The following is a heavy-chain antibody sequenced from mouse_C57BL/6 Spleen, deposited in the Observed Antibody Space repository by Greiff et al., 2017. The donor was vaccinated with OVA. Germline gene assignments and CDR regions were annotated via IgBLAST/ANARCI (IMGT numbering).Heavy chain of an antibody. CDR2: IDPETGGT. CDR1: GYTFTDYE. J-gene: IGHJ1*03. CDR3: TREDYGSRYFDV. V-gene: IGHV1-15*01. Sequence: QVHVKQSGAELVRPGASVTLSCKASGYTFTDYEMHWVKQTPVHGLEWIGAIDPETGGTAYNQKFKGKAILTADKSSSTAYMELRSLTSEDSAVYYCTREDYGSRYFDVWGTGTTVTVSS. D-gene: IGHD1-1*01.